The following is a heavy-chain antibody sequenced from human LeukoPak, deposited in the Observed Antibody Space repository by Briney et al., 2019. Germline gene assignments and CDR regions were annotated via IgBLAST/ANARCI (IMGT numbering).Heavy chain of an antibody. J-gene: IGHJ5*02. CDR1: GYSISSGYY. CDR3: ARLGTACSSTSCYFDWFDP. D-gene: IGHD2-2*01. CDR2: IYHSGST. V-gene: IGHV4-38-2*01. Sequence: SETLSLTCAVFGYSISSGYYWGWIRQPPGKGLEWIGSIYHSGSTYYNPSLKSRVTISVDTSKNQFSLKLSSVTAADTAVYYCARLGTACSSTSCYFDWFDPWGQGTLVTVSS.